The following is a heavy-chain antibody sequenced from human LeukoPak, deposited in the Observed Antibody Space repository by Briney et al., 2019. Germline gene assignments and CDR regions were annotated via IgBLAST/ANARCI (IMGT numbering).Heavy chain of an antibody. CDR2: INPNSGGT. CDR1: GYTFTGYY. J-gene: IGHJ4*02. D-gene: IGHD1-26*01. Sequence: ASVKVSCKASGYTFTGYYMHWVRQAPGQGLEWMGWINPNSGGTNYAQKFQGRVTMTRDTSINTAYMELSRLRSDDTAVYYCARGPSGSYRRYYFDYWGQGTLVTVSS. V-gene: IGHV1-2*02. CDR3: ARGPSGSYRRYYFDY.